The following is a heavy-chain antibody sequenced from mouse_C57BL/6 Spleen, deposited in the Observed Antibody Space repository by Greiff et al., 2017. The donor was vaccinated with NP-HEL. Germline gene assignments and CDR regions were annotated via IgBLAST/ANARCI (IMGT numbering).Heavy chain of an antibody. J-gene: IGHJ2*01. CDR1: GFNIKDYY. D-gene: IGHD1-1*01. V-gene: IGHV14-2*01. CDR2: LDPEDGET. Sequence: VHVKQSGAELVKPGASVKLSCTASGFNIKDYYMHWVKQRTEQGLEWIGRLDPEDGETKSAPKFQGKATITADTSSNTAYLQLSSLTSEDTAVYYCASSYYGSSNYWGQGTTLTVSS. CDR3: ASSYYGSSNY.